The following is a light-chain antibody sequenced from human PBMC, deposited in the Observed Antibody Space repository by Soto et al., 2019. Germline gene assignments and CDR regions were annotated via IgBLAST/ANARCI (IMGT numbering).Light chain of an antibody. J-gene: IGKJ2*01. CDR3: QQYDNLPYT. V-gene: IGKV3-15*01. Sequence: EIVMTQSPATLSLSPGERATLSCRASESVSSNLAWYQHKPGQAPRLLVYGASTRAPGIAARFSGGGSGSGFTLTIGSLQSEDSAIYYCQQYDNLPYTFGQGTKLELK. CDR2: GAS. CDR1: ESVSSN.